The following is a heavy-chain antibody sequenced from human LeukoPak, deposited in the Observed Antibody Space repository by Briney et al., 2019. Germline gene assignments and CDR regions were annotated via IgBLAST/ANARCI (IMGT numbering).Heavy chain of an antibody. D-gene: IGHD3-22*01. CDR1: GDFISDNNYY. J-gene: IGHJ4*02. Sequence: KPSETLSLTCAVSGDFISDNNYYWAWIRQPPGKGLEWIATIYFSGSTYFNRSLESRVAMSVDTSNNQFSLRLDSVTAADTAVYYCTRHGWRQSGSGYYHVSWGPGILVTVSS. V-gene: IGHV4-39*01. CDR3: TRHGWRQSGSGYYHVS. CDR2: IYFSGST.